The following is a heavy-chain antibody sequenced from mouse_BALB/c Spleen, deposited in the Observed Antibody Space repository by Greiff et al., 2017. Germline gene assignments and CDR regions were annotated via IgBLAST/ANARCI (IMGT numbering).Heavy chain of an antibody. D-gene: IGHD2-14*01. V-gene: IGHV3-6*02. Sequence: EVKLLESGPGLVKPSQSLSLTCSVTGYSITSGYYWNWIRQFPGNKLEWMGYISYDGSNNYNPSLKNRISITRDTSKNQFFLKLNSVTTEDTATYYCAREGRYDVEAMDYWGQGTSVTVSS. CDR3: AREGRYDVEAMDY. J-gene: IGHJ4*01. CDR1: GYSITSGYY. CDR2: ISYDGSN.